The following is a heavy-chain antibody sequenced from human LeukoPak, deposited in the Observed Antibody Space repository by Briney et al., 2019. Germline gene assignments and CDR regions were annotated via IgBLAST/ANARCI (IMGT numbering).Heavy chain of an antibody. V-gene: IGHV4-4*02. CDR2: IFHSGCT. CDR1: GGSISSSDW. D-gene: IGHD2-15*01. Sequence: SGTLSLTCAVSGGSISSSDWWCWVRQPPGKGLELIGEIFHSGCTNYNPPLKSRVTISVDKSKNQFSLILSSVTAADTAVYYCASFYCSGGSCYQYYYYYYMDVWGKGTTVTISS. J-gene: IGHJ6*03. CDR3: ASFYCSGGSCYQYYYYYYMDV.